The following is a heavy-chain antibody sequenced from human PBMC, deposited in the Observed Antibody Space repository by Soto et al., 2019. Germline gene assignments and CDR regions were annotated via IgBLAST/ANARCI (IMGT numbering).Heavy chain of an antibody. CDR3: AREMATSGWFQNYYYLGMDV. CDR1: GFTFKDYY. Sequence: PGGSLRLSCAASGFTFKDYYMSWIRQAPGRGLEWIAYISGRDRAMYAGSVQGRFTISRDNANSSLFLQMNGLRADDTAVYYCAREMATSGWFQNYYYLGMDVWGQGTTVTVSS. V-gene: IGHV3-11*01. D-gene: IGHD6-19*01. J-gene: IGHJ6*02. CDR2: ISGRDRAM.